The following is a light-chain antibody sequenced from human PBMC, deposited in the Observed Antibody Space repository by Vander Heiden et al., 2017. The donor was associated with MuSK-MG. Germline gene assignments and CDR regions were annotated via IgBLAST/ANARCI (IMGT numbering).Light chain of an antibody. V-gene: IGKV3-20*01. CDR2: GAS. CDR3: QQYGSLPRT. Sequence: EIVLTQSPGTRSLSPGERATLSCRASQSVSSSYLAWYQQKPGQAPRLLIYGASSRATGIPDRFSGSGSGTDFTLTISRLEPEDFAVYYCQQYGSLPRTFGQGTKVEIK. CDR1: QSVSSSY. J-gene: IGKJ1*01.